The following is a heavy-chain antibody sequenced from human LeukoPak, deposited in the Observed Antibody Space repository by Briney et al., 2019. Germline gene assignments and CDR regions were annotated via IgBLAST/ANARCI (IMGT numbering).Heavy chain of an antibody. CDR1: GFTFSDYY. V-gene: IGHV3-11*04. CDR2: ISSSGSTI. D-gene: IGHD6-6*01. Sequence: GGSLRLSCAASGFTFSDYYMSWIRQAPGKGLEWVSYISSSGSTIYYADPVKGRFTISRDNAKNSLYLQMNSLRAEDTAVYYCASLKSRSSSSGWDFDYWGQGTLVTVSS. CDR3: ASLKSRSSSSGWDFDY. J-gene: IGHJ4*02.